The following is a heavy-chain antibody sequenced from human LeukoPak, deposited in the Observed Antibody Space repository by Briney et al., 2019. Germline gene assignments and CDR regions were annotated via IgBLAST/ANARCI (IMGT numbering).Heavy chain of an antibody. CDR2: ISSGSSYI. CDR1: GFTFSSYS. Sequence: GGSLRLSCAASGFTFSSYSMNWVRQAPGKGLEWVSSISSGSSYIYYADSVKGRFTISRDNAKNSLYLQMNSLRSDDTAVYYCAADSSGYHPYFDYWGQGTLVTVSS. CDR3: AADSSGYHPYFDY. D-gene: IGHD3-22*01. V-gene: IGHV3-21*04. J-gene: IGHJ4*02.